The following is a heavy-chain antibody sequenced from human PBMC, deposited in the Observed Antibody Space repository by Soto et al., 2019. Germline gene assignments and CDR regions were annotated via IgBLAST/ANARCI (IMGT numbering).Heavy chain of an antibody. CDR1: GFTFNTYW. J-gene: IGHJ4*02. CDR2: IKEDGSDK. V-gene: IGHV3-7*01. CDR3: ARFTRGSSGDY. D-gene: IGHD6-25*01. Sequence: GALRLSCVASGFTFNTYWMSWVRQAPGKGLEWVANIKEDGSDKYYVDSVKGRFTISRDNAKNLLYLQMNSLGAGDTAMYYCARFTRGSSGDYWGQGTLVTVSS.